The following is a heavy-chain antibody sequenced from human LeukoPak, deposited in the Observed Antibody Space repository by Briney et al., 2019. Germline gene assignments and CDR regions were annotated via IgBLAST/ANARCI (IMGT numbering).Heavy chain of an antibody. V-gene: IGHV4-59*08. CDR3: ARQVVTSYYYYYYGMDV. J-gene: IGHJ6*02. D-gene: IGHD2-2*01. Sequence: SETLSLTCTVSGGSISSYYWSWIRQPPGKGLEWIGYLYYSGSTNYNPSLKSRVTISVDTSKNQFSLKLSSVTAADTAVYYCARQVVTSYYYYYYGMDVWGQGTTVAVSS. CDR1: GGSISSYY. CDR2: LYYSGST.